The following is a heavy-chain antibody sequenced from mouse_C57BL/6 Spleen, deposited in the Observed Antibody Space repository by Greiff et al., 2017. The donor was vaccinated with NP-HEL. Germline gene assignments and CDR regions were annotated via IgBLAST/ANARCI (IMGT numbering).Heavy chain of an antibody. CDR1: GYAFSSYW. J-gene: IGHJ4*01. CDR3: ARAVTVPDGMDY. V-gene: IGHV1-80*01. Sequence: VQLQQSGAELVKPGASVKISCKASGYAFSSYWVNWVKQRPGKGLEWIGQIYPGDGDTNYNGKFKGKATLTADKASSTADKPLSSLTSEDCAVYFGARAVTVPDGMDYWGQGTLVTVSA. D-gene: IGHD1-1*01. CDR2: IYPGDGDT.